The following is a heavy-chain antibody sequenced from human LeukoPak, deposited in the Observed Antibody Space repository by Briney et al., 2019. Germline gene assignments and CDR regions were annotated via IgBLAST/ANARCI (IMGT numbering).Heavy chain of an antibody. CDR1: GFTFSNYW. Sequence: GGSLRLSCAASGFTFSNYWMHWVRQAPGKGLVWVSRINSDGINTSYADSVKGRFTISRDNSKNTLYLHINSLRAEDTAVYYCAKLAKYFYGSETYYFFEHWGQGTPVTASS. CDR2: INSDGINT. V-gene: IGHV3-74*01. CDR3: AKLAKYFYGSETYYFFEH. D-gene: IGHD3-10*01. J-gene: IGHJ4*02.